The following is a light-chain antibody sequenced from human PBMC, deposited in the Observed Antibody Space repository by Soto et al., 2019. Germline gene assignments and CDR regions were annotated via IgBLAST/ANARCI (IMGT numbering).Light chain of an antibody. CDR3: QQYNNWPV. Sequence: EIVMTQSPATLSVSPGERATLSCRASQSVSSNLAWYQQKPGQAPRLLIYGASTRATGIPARFSGSGSGTEFTLTISSLKYEDFAVYYCQQYNNWPVFGPGTKVDIK. V-gene: IGKV3-15*01. CDR2: GAS. CDR1: QSVSSN. J-gene: IGKJ3*01.